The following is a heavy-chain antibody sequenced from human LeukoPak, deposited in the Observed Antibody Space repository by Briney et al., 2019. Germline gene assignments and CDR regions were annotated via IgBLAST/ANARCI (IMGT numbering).Heavy chain of an antibody. CDR2: IFHNGNT. J-gene: IGHJ4*02. D-gene: IGHD1-14*01. CDR1: GHSIGAGFV. CDR3: ARRGSITGWSFDY. Sequence: PSETLSLTCTVSGHSIGAGFVWGWVRQSPGKGLERLGNIFHNGNTYYNPSLNGRVTMSPDTSRNQFSLTLTSVTAADTAVYFCARRGSITGWSFDYWGLGSLVTVSS. V-gene: IGHV4-38-2*02.